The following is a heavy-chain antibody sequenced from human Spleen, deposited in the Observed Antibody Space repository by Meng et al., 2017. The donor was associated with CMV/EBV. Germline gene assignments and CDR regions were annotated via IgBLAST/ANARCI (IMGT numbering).Heavy chain of an antibody. CDR2: IRYDSSDK. CDR1: GFTFSSYS. Sequence: GESLKISCAASGFTFSSYSMNWVRQAPGKGLEWVAFIRYDSSDKYYGHSVRGRFTISRDNSRNTLYLEMDSLRPEDTAVYYCAKDAAFLAGHCDYWGQGALVTVSS. CDR3: AKDAAFLAGHCDY. D-gene: IGHD2/OR15-2a*01. J-gene: IGHJ4*02. V-gene: IGHV3-30*02.